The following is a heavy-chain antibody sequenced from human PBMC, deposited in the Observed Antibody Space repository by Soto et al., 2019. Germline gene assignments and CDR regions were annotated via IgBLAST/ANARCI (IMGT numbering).Heavy chain of an antibody. Sequence: QVQLVESGGGVVQPGRSLRLSCAASGFTFSSYGMHWVRQAPGKGLEWVAVIWYDGSNKYYADSVKGRFTISRDNSKNTLYLQMISLRAEDTAVYYCARDRRYYDSSAGFDYWGQGTLVTVSS. CDR3: ARDRRYYDSSAGFDY. CDR1: GFTFSSYG. J-gene: IGHJ4*02. CDR2: IWYDGSNK. V-gene: IGHV3-33*01. D-gene: IGHD3-22*01.